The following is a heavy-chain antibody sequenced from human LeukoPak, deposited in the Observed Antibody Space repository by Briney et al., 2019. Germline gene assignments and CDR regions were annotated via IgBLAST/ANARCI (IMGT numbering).Heavy chain of an antibody. CDR1: GFTFSSYW. CDR2: IKQDGSEK. J-gene: IGHJ3*02. CDR3: WGKGYSGSYSTHDTDI. D-gene: IGHD1-26*01. V-gene: IGHV3-7*01. Sequence: GGSLRLSCAASGFTFSSYWMSWVRQAPGKGLEWVANIKQDGSEKYYVDSVKGRFTISRDNAKNSLYLQMNSLRAEDTAVYYCWGKGYSGSYSTHDTDIWGQGTMVTVSS.